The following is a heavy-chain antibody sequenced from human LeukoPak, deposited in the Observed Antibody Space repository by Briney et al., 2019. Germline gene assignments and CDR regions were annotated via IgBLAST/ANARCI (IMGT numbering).Heavy chain of an antibody. CDR3: ARAVTVTAESAFGY. V-gene: IGHV3-64*01. CDR1: GFTFSSYA. CDR2: INSNGGST. J-gene: IGHJ4*02. Sequence: GGALRLSCVASGFTFSSYAMHWVRQTPGKGLEYVSGINSNGGSTHYANSVKGRFTISRDNSKHTVYLQMGSLRTEDMAVYYCARAVTVTAESAFGYWGQGTLVTVSS. D-gene: IGHD4-17*01.